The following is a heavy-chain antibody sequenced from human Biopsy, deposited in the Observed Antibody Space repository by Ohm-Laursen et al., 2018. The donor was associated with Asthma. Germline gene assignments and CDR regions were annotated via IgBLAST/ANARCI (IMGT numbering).Heavy chain of an antibody. CDR1: GSTGSDYP. D-gene: IGHD2-21*01. J-gene: IGHJ4*02. CDR2: ITGSGVIT. V-gene: IGHV3-23*01. CDR3: SKDERAYYGSNSKYMQPVPLGD. Sequence: SQRLSCAASGSTGSDYPKTWGRHALGKGLEWGCSITGSGVITYYADSLKCRCTISREKSENTLYLQMHSLRSEDSAVYYFSKDERAYYGSNSKYMQPVPLGDWGQGTLVIVSA.